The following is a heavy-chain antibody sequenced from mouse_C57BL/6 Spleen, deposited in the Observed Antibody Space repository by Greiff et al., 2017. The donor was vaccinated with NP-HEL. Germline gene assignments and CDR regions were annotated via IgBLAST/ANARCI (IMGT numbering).Heavy chain of an antibody. CDR3: AKGGNGNGAY. Sequence: QVQLQQSGAELVRPGTSVKVSCKASGYAFTNYLIEWVKQRPGQGLEWIGVINPGSGGTNYNEKFKGKATLTADKSSSTAYMQLSSLTSEDSAVYFCAKGGNGNGAYWGQGTLVTVSA. J-gene: IGHJ3*01. CDR1: GYAFTNYL. D-gene: IGHD2-1*01. CDR2: INPGSGGT. V-gene: IGHV1-54*01.